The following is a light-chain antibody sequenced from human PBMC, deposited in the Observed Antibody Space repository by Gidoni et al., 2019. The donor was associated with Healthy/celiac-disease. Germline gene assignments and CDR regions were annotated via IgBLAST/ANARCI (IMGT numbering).Light chain of an antibody. CDR1: QDIINY. CDR2: DAS. Sequence: DIQMTQSPSSLSASVGDRVTITCQASQDIINYLNWYQQKPGKAPKLLIYDASNLETGVPSRFSGSGSGTDFTFTISSLQPEDIATYYCQQYDNRPLFGGGTKVEIK. V-gene: IGKV1-33*01. J-gene: IGKJ4*01. CDR3: QQYDNRPL.